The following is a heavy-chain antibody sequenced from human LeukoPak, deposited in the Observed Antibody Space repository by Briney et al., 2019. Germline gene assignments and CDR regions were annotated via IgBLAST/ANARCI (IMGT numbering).Heavy chain of an antibody. V-gene: IGHV4-59*05. CDR1: GDSISGYW. J-gene: IGHJ4*02. CDR3: ARQDGD. CDR2: IYYSGST. D-gene: IGHD4-17*01. Sequence: PSETLSLTCSVSGDSISGYWWSWIRQPPGRGLEWIGSIYYSGSTYYNPSLRSRVTISVDTSKNQFSLKLSSVTAADTAMYYCARQDGDWGQGTLVTVSS.